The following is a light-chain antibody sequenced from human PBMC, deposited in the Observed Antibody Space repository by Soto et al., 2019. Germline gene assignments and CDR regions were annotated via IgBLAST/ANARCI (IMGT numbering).Light chain of an antibody. CDR2: KVS. J-gene: IGLJ2*01. V-gene: IGLV2-23*02. CDR1: SGDVGSYNL. Sequence: QSVLTQPASVSGSPGQSITISCTGTSGDVGSYNLVSWYQQHPGKAPKLMIYKVSKRPSGVSNRFSGSKSGNTASLTISGLQAEDEADYYCCSYAGSSSVVFGGGTKLTVL. CDR3: CSYAGSSSVV.